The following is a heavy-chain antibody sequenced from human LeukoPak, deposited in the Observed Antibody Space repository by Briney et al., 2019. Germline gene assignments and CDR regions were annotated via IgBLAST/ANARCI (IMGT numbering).Heavy chain of an antibody. J-gene: IGHJ6*03. V-gene: IGHV5-51*01. Sequence: GESLKISCKGSGYSFTSYWIGWVRQMPGKGLEWMGIIYPGDSDTRYSPSFQGQVTISADKSISTAYLQWSSLKASDTAMYYCARHRLSSYTYVDVWGKGTTVTISS. CDR2: IYPGDSDT. D-gene: IGHD5-12*01. CDR3: ARHRLSSYTYVDV. CDR1: GYSFTSYW.